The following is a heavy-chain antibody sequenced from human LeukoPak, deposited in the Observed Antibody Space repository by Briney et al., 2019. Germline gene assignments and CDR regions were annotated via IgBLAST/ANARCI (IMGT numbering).Heavy chain of an antibody. CDR1: GFTFSNYD. CDR3: ARDPGGVVYFDY. Sequence: GGSLRLSCAVSGFTFSNYDMHWVRQAPGKGLEWVAVIWYDGSNKYYADAVKGRFTISRDNSKNTLYLQMNTLRAEDTAVYYCARDPGGVVYFDYWGQGTLVTVSS. D-gene: IGHD2-8*01. V-gene: IGHV3-33*01. CDR2: IWYDGSNK. J-gene: IGHJ4*02.